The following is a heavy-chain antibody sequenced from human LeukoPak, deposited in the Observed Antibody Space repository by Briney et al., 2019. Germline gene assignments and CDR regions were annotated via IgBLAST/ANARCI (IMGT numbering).Heavy chain of an antibody. CDR3: ARVEYCSGGDCYPPGWFDP. V-gene: IGHV4-61*01. J-gene: IGHJ5*02. Sequence: SETLSLTCTASGGSVSSGSYYWSWIRQPPGKGLEWIGYIYYSGSTNYKPSLNSRVTMSVDTSKNEFSLKLSSVTAADTAVYYCARVEYCSGGDCYPPGWFDPWGQGTLVTVSS. CDR1: GGSVSSGSYY. D-gene: IGHD2-15*01. CDR2: IYYSGST.